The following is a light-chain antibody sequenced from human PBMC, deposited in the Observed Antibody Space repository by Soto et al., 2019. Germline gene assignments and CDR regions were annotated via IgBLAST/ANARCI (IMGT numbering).Light chain of an antibody. CDR3: NSYTTSETYV. CDR2: DVN. Sequence: VLTQPASVSGSPGQSITISCTGTNSDVGSYNRVSWYQQPPGTAPKLIIYDVNNRPSGVSYRFSGSKSGNTASLTISGLQAEDEADYYCNSYTTSETYVFGTGTKVTVL. CDR1: NSDVGSYNR. J-gene: IGLJ1*01. V-gene: IGLV2-14*01.